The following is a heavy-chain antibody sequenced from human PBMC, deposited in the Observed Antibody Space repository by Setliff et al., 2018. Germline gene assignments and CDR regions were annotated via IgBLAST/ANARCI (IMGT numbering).Heavy chain of an antibody. J-gene: IGHJ4*02. D-gene: IGHD3-22*01. CDR1: GYTFTGYY. CDR3: ARHPPPPNYFDIGALDS. V-gene: IGHV1-69*02. CDR2: IIPVLDIT. Sequence: GASVKVSCKASGYTFTGYYLHWVRQAPGQGLEWMGRIIPVLDITRYSQKFQGRVTITADKSTGIIYMELTSLRSDDTAVYYCARHPPPPNYFDIGALDSWGQGTLVTVSS.